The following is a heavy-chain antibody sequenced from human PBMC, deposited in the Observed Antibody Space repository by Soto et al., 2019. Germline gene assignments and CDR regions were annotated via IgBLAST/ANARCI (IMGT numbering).Heavy chain of an antibody. Sequence: GGSLRLSCAASKFTFSTYAMTWVRQAPGKGLEWVSDISGSGDNTYYADSVKGRFTISRDNSKNTLYLQMNSLRAEDTAVYYCARNSYYDFWSGYQRGFDLWGQGTVVTVSS. V-gene: IGHV3-23*01. D-gene: IGHD3-3*01. J-gene: IGHJ4*02. CDR1: KFTFSTYA. CDR3: ARNSYYDFWSGYQRGFDL. CDR2: ISGSGDNT.